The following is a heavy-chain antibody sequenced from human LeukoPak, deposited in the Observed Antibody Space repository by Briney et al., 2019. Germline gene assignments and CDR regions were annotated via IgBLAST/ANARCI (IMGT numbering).Heavy chain of an antibody. CDR3: VKDLNGTWSFDY. J-gene: IGHJ4*02. D-gene: IGHD2-8*01. CDR1: GFTLRAYF. CDR2: ISSNEYDT. Sequence: GALKLSCSASGFTLRAYFMHWVRQAPGKGLQYVSSISSNEYDTYYADSVKGRFTISRDNSKNTLFLQMNNLRPEDTAVYYCVKDLNGTWSFDYWGQGTLVTVSS. V-gene: IGHV3-64D*06.